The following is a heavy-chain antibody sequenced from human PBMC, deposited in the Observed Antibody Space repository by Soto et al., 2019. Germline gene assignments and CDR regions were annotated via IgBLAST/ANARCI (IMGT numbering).Heavy chain of an antibody. V-gene: IGHV3-33*08. CDR3: ARDLRAAAGNNPVSGMDV. CDR2: IWYDGSNK. J-gene: IGHJ6*02. D-gene: IGHD6-13*01. CDR1: GFTFSSYA. Sequence: GGSLRLSCAASGFTFSSYAMSWVRQAPGKGLEWVAVIWYDGSNKYYADSVKGRFTISRDNSKNTLYLQMNSLRAEDTAVYYCARDLRAAAGNNPVSGMDVWGQGTTVTVSS.